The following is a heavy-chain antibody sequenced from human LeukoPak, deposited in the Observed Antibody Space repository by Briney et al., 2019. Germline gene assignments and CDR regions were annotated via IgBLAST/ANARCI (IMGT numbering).Heavy chain of an antibody. CDR2: IKEDGSEK. J-gene: IGHJ4*02. CDR3: TRDRLACTSTACYSSFDY. D-gene: IGHD2-2*01. V-gene: IGHV3-7*01. Sequence: PGGSLRLSCAASGFTFSSYAMSWVRQAPGKGLEWVANIKEDGSEKNYVDSVKGRFTISRDNAKNSLYLQMNSLRAEDTAVYYCTRDRLACTSTACYSSFDYWGQGTLVTVSS. CDR1: GFTFSSYA.